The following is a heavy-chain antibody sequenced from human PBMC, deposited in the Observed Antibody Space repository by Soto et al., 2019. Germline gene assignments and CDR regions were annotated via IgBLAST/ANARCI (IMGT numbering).Heavy chain of an antibody. CDR1: GFSFRDYF. CDR2: TGPYGNSK. CDR3: ARDDYTYGVY. Sequence: QVQLVESGGGLVKPGESLRVSCAASGFSFRDYFMSWMRQAPGKGLEWVAYTGPYGNSKYYADSVKGRFTISRDDATNSLYLHMNSLRAEDTAVYYCARDDYTYGVYWGQGTPVTVSS. J-gene: IGHJ4*02. V-gene: IGHV3-11*01. D-gene: IGHD2-2*02.